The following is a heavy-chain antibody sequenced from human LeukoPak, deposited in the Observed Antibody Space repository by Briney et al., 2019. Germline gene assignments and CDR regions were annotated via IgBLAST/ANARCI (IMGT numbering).Heavy chain of an antibody. CDR2: IYYSGST. CDR3: AREPIVGATYFDY. CDR1: GGSISGYY. V-gene: IGHV4-59*01. J-gene: IGHJ4*02. D-gene: IGHD1-26*01. Sequence: SGTLSLTCAVSGGSISGYYWSWIRQPPGKGLEWIGYIYYSGSTNHNPSLKSRVTISVDTSKNQLSLKLSSVTAADTAVYYCAREPIVGATYFDYWGQGTLVTVSS.